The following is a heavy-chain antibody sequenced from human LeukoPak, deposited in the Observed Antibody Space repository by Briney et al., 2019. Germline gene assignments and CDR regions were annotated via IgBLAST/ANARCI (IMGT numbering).Heavy chain of an antibody. D-gene: IGHD3-3*01. V-gene: IGHV4-59*01. CDR2: IYYSGST. CDR3: ARGFGDDFWSGPPGAFDI. Sequence: SETLSLTCTVSGGSISSYYRSWIRQPPGKGLEWIGYIYYSGSTNYNPSLKSRVTISVDTSKNQFSLKLSSVTAADTAVYYCARGFGDDFWSGPPGAFDIWGQGTMVTVSS. J-gene: IGHJ3*02. CDR1: GGSISSYY.